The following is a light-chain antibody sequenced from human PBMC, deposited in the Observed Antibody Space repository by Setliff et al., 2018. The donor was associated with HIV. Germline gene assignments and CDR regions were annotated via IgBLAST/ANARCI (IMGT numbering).Light chain of an antibody. V-gene: IGLV2-23*02. J-gene: IGLJ2*01. CDR3: CSYAGSSSVV. Sequence: QSALTQPASVSGSPGQSITISCTGTSSDVGGYNHVSWYQQHPGKGPKVMIYDVSKRPSGVSNRFSGSKSGNTASLTISGLQAEDEADYYCCSYAGSSSVVFGGGTKVTVL. CDR1: SSDVGGYNH. CDR2: DVS.